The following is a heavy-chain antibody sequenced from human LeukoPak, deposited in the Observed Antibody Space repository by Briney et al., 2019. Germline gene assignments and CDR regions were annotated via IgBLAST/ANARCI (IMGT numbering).Heavy chain of an antibody. CDR2: ISAYNGNT. D-gene: IGHD6-19*01. CDR1: GYTSTSYG. CDR3: ARARLGRSAFDI. Sequence: ASVKVSCKASGYTSTSYGISWVRQAPGQGLEWMGWISAYNGNTNYAQKLQGRVTMTTDTSTSTAYMELRSLRSDDTAVYYCARARLGRSAFDIWGQGTMVTVSS. J-gene: IGHJ3*02. V-gene: IGHV1-18*01.